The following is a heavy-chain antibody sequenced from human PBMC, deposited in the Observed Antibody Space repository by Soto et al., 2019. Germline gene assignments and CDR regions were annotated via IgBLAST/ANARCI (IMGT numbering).Heavy chain of an antibody. Sequence: GASVKVSCKASGYSFASYGINWVRQAPGQGLEWMGWINTYNGNTNYAQKLQGRVTMTTDTSTSTAYMELRSLRSDDTAVYYCAREPAAGDWLDPRAQGTAVTVSS. V-gene: IGHV1-18*01. J-gene: IGHJ5*02. CDR3: AREPAAGDWLDP. CDR1: GYSFASYG. CDR2: INTYNGNT. D-gene: IGHD6-13*01.